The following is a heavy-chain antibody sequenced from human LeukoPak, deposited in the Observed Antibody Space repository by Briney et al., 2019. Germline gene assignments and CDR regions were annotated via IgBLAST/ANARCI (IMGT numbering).Heavy chain of an antibody. CDR1: GFTFSSYG. D-gene: IGHD3-22*01. J-gene: IGHJ3*02. CDR3: ARTRPYYYDSSGYPGDAFDI. V-gene: IGHV3-30*02. CDR2: IRYDGSNK. Sequence: GGFLRLSCAASGFTFSSYGMHWVRQAPGKGLEWVAFIRYDGSNKYYADSVKGRFTISRDNSKNTLYLQMNSLRAEDTAVYYCARTRPYYYDSSGYPGDAFDIWGQGTMVTVSS.